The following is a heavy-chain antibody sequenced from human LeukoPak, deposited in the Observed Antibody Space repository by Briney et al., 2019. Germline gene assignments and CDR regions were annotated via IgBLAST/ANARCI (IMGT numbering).Heavy chain of an antibody. CDR2: IIPIFGTA. CDR1: VGTFSSYA. J-gene: IGHJ3*02. D-gene: IGHD3-16*01. Sequence: GASVKVSSTAAVGTFSSYAISWVRQAPGQGLEWMGGIIPIFGTANQAQKFQGRVTITADESTSTAYMELSSLRSEDTAGYYCARDTLRLNAFDIWGQGTMVTVSS. V-gene: IGHV1-69*01. CDR3: ARDTLRLNAFDI.